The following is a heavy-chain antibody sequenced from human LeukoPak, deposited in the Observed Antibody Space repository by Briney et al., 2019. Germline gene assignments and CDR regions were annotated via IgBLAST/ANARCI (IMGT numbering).Heavy chain of an antibody. J-gene: IGHJ4*02. CDR1: GFPVSNNY. CDR3: TREGINVWGDDGPAWENY. Sequence: GGSLRLSCAASGFPVSNNYMSWVRQAPGKGLEWVSVLYSDGTTSYADSVKGRFTISRDNSKNTLYLQMNSLRAEDTAVYYCTREGINVWGDDGPAWENYWGQGTLVTVPS. D-gene: IGHD3-16*01. CDR2: LYSDGTT. V-gene: IGHV3-66*01.